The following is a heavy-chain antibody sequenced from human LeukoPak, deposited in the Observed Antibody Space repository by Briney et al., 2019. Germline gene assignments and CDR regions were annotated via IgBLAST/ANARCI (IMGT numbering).Heavy chain of an antibody. CDR3: ARARSDVWGSYYVY. Sequence: GGSLRLSCAASGFTFSSYEMNWVRQAPGKGLEWVSGINWNGGSTGYADSVKGRFTISRDNAKNSLYLQMNSLRAEDTAVYYCARARSDVWGSYYVYWGQGTLVTVSS. CDR1: GFTFSSYE. D-gene: IGHD3-16*01. CDR2: INWNGGST. J-gene: IGHJ4*02. V-gene: IGHV3-20*04.